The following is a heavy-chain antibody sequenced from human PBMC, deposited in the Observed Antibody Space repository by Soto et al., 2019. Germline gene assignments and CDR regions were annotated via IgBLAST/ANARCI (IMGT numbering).Heavy chain of an antibody. D-gene: IGHD3-10*01. Sequence: GGSLRLSCAASGLTFSSYAMHWVRQAPGKGLEWISDISSSGSTAYYAYSVEGRFTISRDNANNSVYLQMDSLRAEDTALYYCTRAAWFPYLSFYWGQGALVTVSS. CDR1: GLTFSSYA. V-gene: IGHV3-48*03. CDR3: TRAAWFPYLSFY. J-gene: IGHJ4*02. CDR2: ISSSGSTA.